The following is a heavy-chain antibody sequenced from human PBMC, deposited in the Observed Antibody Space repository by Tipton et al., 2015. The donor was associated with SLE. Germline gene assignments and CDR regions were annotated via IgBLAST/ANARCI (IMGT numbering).Heavy chain of an antibody. V-gene: IGHV3-9*01. CDR1: GFTFDNYA. D-gene: IGHD3-10*01. Sequence: SLRLSCAASGFTFDNYAMHWVRQAPGKGLEWVSGISWNSDTIGYADSVKGRFTISRDNAKNSLYLQMNSLRAEDTAIYYCARGSGNHAFDIWGQGTMVTVSS. CDR2: ISWNSDTI. CDR3: ARGSGNHAFDI. J-gene: IGHJ3*02.